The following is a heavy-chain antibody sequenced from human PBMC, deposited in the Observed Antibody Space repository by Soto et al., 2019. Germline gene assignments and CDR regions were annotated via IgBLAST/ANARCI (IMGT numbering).Heavy chain of an antibody. J-gene: IGHJ6*02. Sequence: QVQLVQSGAEVKKPGASVKVSCKASGYTFTSYGISWVRQAPGQGLEWMGWISAYNGNTNYAQKLQGRVTMTTDTSTSTGNMELRSLGSDDTAVYYCARWQWLVGRPAMDVWGQGTTVTVSS. V-gene: IGHV1-18*01. CDR3: ARWQWLVGRPAMDV. D-gene: IGHD6-19*01. CDR2: ISAYNGNT. CDR1: GYTFTSYG.